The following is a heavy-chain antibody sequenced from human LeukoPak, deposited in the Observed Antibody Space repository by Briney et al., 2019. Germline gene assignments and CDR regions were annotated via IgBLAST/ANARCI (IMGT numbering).Heavy chain of an antibody. CDR2: IIPIFGTA. J-gene: IGHJ4*02. CDR1: GGTFSSYA. Sequence: SVKVSRKASGGTFSSYAISWVRQAPGQGLEWMGRIIPIFGTANYAQKFQGRVTITTDESTSTAYMELSSLRSEDTAVYYCARHTYSYGYNLDYWGQGTLVTVSS. CDR3: ARHTYSYGYNLDY. D-gene: IGHD5-18*01. V-gene: IGHV1-69*05.